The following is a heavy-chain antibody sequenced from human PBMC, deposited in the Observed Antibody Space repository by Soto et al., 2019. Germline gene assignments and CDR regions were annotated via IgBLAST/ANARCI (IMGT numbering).Heavy chain of an antibody. CDR1: GGSISGGVGGLYY. J-gene: IGHJ2*01. CDR3: AREVIPLTTDWYFDL. D-gene: IGHD4-17*01. Sequence: QLQLRESGPGLVKPSETLSLTCTVSGGSISGGVGGLYYWSWIRQPPGKGLEWIGYIYDSGSTYYNPSLKSRVTISVYTSKNQFSLRLRTVTAADTAVYYCAREVIPLTTDWYFDLWGRGTLVTVSS. V-gene: IGHV4-30-4*01. CDR2: IYDSGST.